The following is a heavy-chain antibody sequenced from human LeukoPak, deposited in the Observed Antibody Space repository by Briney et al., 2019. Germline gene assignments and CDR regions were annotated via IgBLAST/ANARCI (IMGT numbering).Heavy chain of an antibody. J-gene: IGHJ1*01. CDR2: ISSSGSTI. D-gene: IGHD3-22*01. Sequence: PGGSLRLSCAASGFTFSSYEMNWVRQAPGKGLEWVSYISSSGSTIYYADSVKGRFTISRDNAKNSLYLQMNSLRAEDTAVYYCARGRGRAYYYDSSGYYWFQHWGQGTLVTVSS. V-gene: IGHV3-48*03. CDR3: ARGRGRAYYYDSSGYYWFQH. CDR1: GFTFSSYE.